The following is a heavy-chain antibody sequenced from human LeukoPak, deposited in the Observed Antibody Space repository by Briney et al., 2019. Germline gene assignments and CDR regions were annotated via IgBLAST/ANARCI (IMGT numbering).Heavy chain of an antibody. V-gene: IGHV4-59*01. J-gene: IGHJ4*02. Sequence: SESLSLTCTVSGGSISSYYWSWVRQPPEKGLEWIGYIYYSGSTNYNPSLKSRVTISVDTSKNQFSLQLTSVTAADTAVYFCTRGGSNFDYWGQGTLVTVSS. CDR3: TRGGSNFDY. D-gene: IGHD3-10*01. CDR1: GGSISSYY. CDR2: IYYSGST.